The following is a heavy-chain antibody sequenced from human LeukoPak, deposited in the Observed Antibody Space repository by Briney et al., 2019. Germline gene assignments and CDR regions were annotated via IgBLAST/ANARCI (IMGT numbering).Heavy chain of an antibody. CDR2: IIPIFGTA. D-gene: IGHD5-24*01. V-gene: IGHV1-69*05. CDR3: ARDLRDGSLRFEYFQH. J-gene: IGHJ1*01. CDR1: GGTFSSYA. Sequence: SVKVSCKASGGTFSSYAISWVRQAPGQGLEWMGGIIPIFGTANYAQKFQGRVTITTDESTSTAYMELSSLRSEDTAVYYCARDLRDGSLRFEYFQHWGQGTLVTVSS.